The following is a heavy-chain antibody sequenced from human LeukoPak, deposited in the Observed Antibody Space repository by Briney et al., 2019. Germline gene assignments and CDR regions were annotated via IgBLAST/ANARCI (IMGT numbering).Heavy chain of an antibody. J-gene: IGHJ4*02. CDR3: ARGLPSTGYSYHGPYYFDY. D-gene: IGHD5-18*01. CDR2: INPNSGGT. CDR1: GYTFTGYY. V-gene: IGHV1-2*02. Sequence: ASVKVSCKASGYTFTGYYMHWVRQAPGQGLEWMGWINPNSGGTNYAQKFQGRVTMARDTSISTAYMELSRLRSDDTAVYYCARGLPSTGYSYHGPYYFDYWGQGTLVTVSS.